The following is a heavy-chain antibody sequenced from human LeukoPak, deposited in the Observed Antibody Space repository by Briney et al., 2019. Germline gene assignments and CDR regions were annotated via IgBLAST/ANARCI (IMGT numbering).Heavy chain of an antibody. CDR3: ATFSLDWRLSF. V-gene: IGHV3-74*01. CDR1: GFTFSSYW. Sequence: GGSLRLSCAASGFTFSSYWMHWVRQAPGKGLVWVSRINNDGTYTANADSVKGRLTMSRDNAKNTLYLQMNSLRAEDTAVYYCATFSLDWRLSFWGQGTLVTVSS. CDR2: INNDGTYT. J-gene: IGHJ4*02. D-gene: IGHD3-9*01.